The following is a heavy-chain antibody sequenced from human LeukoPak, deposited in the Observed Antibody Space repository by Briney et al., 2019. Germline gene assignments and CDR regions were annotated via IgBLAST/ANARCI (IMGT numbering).Heavy chain of an antibody. Sequence: GGSLRLSCSASALTLSSVCVNWGRQAPGKGLEGVAIIDKDGSEGNYVDSARGRFTISRDNAWNLVYLQMNSLRVDATAVYYCATSNYGPEYWGQGTLVTVSS. CDR2: IDKDGSEG. J-gene: IGHJ4*02. CDR3: ATSNYGPEY. D-gene: IGHD1-7*01. V-gene: IGHV3-7*01. CDR1: ALTLSSVC.